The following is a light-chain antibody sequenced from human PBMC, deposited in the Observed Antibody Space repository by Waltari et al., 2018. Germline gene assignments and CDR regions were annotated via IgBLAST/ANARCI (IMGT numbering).Light chain of an antibody. CDR2: GAS. CDR1: QSVSRT. V-gene: IGKV3-20*01. J-gene: IGKJ1*01. Sequence: EIVLTQSPGTLSLSPGERATLSCRASQSVSRTLAWYQQKPGQAPKLLIYGASIRATGIPDRFTGRGSGTDFSLTISSLEPEDVAIYCGQHYVRLPATFGQGTKVEIK. CDR3: QHYVRLPAT.